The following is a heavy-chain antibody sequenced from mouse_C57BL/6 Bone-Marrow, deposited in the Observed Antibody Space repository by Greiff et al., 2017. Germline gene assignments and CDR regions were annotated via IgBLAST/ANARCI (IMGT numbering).Heavy chain of an antibody. CDR3: VKSCVGANWVGYFDY. CDR2: IRNKANGYTT. D-gene: IGHD4-1*01. J-gene: IGHJ2*01. V-gene: IGHV7-4*01. Sequence: EVQRVESGGGLVQPGASLRLSCAASGFTFTDYYMSWVRQPPGKAPEWLALIRNKANGYTTEYTASVKGRFTISRDNSQNILYLQMNTLRAEDSATYYCVKSCVGANWVGYFDYWGQGTTLIVSS. CDR1: GFTFTDYY.